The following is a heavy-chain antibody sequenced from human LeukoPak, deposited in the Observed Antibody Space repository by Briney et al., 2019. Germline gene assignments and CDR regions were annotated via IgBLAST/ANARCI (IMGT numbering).Heavy chain of an antibody. D-gene: IGHD4-17*01. CDR1: VAPITIISYT. Sequence: NPSESLSFTGIVLVAPITIISYTWGGIRHPPGKGLEGMGGIYFIGGTTYNPSLKSRVTISVDTSKNQFSLKLSSVTAADTAVYYCARHRQEYDYGDYAGPEYYYYGMDVWGQGTTVTVSS. CDR2: IYFIGGT. CDR3: ARHRQEYDYGDYAGPEYYYYGMDV. J-gene: IGHJ6*02. V-gene: IGHV4-39*01.